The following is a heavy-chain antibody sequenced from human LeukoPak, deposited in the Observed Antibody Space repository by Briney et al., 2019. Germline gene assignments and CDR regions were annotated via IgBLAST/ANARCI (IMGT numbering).Heavy chain of an antibody. V-gene: IGHV3-7*01. CDR1: GLTFTTYW. Sequence: QAGGSLRLSCGASGLTFTTYWRSWVRQAPGKGLEWVANIKQDGTEKYYVDSVKGRSTISRDNAKNSLYLQMNSLRAEDTAVYYCAELGITMIGGVWGKGTTVTISS. J-gene: IGHJ6*04. CDR2: IKQDGTEK. D-gene: IGHD3-10*02. CDR3: AELGITMIGGV.